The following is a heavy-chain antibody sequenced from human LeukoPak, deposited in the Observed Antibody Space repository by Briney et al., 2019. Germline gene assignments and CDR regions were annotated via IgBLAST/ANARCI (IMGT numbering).Heavy chain of an antibody. CDR3: ARGRITIFGVVKSKAFDI. Sequence: SETLSLTCAVYGGSFSGYYWSWIRQPPGKGLEWIGEINHSGSTNYNPSLKSRVTISVDTSKNQFSLKLSSVTAADTAVYYCARGRITIFGVVKSKAFDIWGQGTMVTVSP. V-gene: IGHV4-34*01. D-gene: IGHD3-3*01. CDR1: GGSFSGYY. J-gene: IGHJ3*02. CDR2: INHSGST.